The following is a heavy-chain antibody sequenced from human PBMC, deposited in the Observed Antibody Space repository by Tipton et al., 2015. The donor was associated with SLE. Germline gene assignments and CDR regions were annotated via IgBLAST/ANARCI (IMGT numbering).Heavy chain of an antibody. D-gene: IGHD3-22*01. CDR1: GFTFSSYW. CDR2: IKQDGSEK. J-gene: IGHJ3*02. V-gene: IGHV3-7*05. CDR3: RGYYYDSSGYTAFDI. Sequence: SLRLSCAASGFTFSSYWMSWVRQAPGKGLEWVANIKQDGSEKYYVDSVKGRFTISRDNAKNSLYLQINSLRAEDTAVYYCRGYYYDSSGYTAFDIWGQGTMVTVSS.